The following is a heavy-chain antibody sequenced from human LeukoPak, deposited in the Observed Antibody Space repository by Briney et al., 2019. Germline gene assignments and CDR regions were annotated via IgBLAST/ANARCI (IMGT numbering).Heavy chain of an antibody. CDR2: ISGSGGGT. Sequence: GGSLRLSCAASGFIFSSYAMSWVRQAPGKGLEWVSAISGSGGGTYYADSVKGRFTISRDNSKNTLYLQMNSLRAEDTAVYYCAKFLSNYYYYYGMGVWGQGTTVTVSS. D-gene: IGHD3-16*02. CDR3: AKFLSNYYYYYGMGV. J-gene: IGHJ6*02. CDR1: GFIFSSYA. V-gene: IGHV3-23*01.